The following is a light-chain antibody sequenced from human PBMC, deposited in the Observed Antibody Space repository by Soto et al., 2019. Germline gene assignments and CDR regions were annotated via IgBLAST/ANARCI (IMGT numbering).Light chain of an antibody. J-gene: IGLJ3*02. CDR1: SSDVGGYNL. CDR3: CSYAGSSSWV. CDR2: EGS. Sequence: QSALTQPASVSGSPGQSITISCTGTSSDVGGYNLVSWYQHHPGKAPKLIIYEGSKRPSGVSNRFSGSKSGNTASLTISGLQPEDEADYYCCSYAGSSSWVFGGGTQLTVL. V-gene: IGLV2-23*01.